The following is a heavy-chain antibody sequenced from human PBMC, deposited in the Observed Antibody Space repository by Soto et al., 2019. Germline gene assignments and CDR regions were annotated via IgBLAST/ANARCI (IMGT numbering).Heavy chain of an antibody. CDR1: GFTFSSYE. V-gene: IGHV3-48*03. Sequence: EVQLVESGGGLVQPGGSLRLSCAASGFTFSSYEMIWVRQAPGKGLEWVSYISSSGSTIYYADSVKGRFTISRDNAKNSLYLQMNSLRAEDTAVYYCARVSQSFIEYFQHWGQGTLVTVSS. J-gene: IGHJ1*01. CDR3: ARVSQSFIEYFQH. CDR2: ISSSGSTI.